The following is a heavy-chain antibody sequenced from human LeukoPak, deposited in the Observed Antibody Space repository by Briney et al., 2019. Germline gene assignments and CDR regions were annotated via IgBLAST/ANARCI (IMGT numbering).Heavy chain of an antibody. Sequence: PGGSLRLSCEASGFTFSNYGMAWVRQSPGQGLEWVSGIPGSGGHTYYADSVKGRFTSSRDNSKNTLYLQMNSLRAEDTAVYYCTKDLTDYRYYYTDVWGKGTTVIVSS. CDR1: GFTFSNYG. CDR2: IPGSGGHT. J-gene: IGHJ6*03. D-gene: IGHD3-9*01. CDR3: TKDLTDYRYYYTDV. V-gene: IGHV3-23*01.